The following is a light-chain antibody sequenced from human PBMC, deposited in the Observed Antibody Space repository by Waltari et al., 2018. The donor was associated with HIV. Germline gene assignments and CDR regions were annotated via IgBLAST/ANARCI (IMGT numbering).Light chain of an antibody. CDR1: SSNIGAGYD. Sequence: QSVLTQPPSVSGAPGQRVTISCPGSSSNIGAGYDVHWYQQLPGTAPKFLRYSNINRPSGVPDRFSGSKSGTSASLAITGLQAEDEADYYCQSYDSSLSGSVVFGGGTKLTVL. J-gene: IGLJ2*01. V-gene: IGLV1-40*01. CDR3: QSYDSSLSGSVV. CDR2: SNI.